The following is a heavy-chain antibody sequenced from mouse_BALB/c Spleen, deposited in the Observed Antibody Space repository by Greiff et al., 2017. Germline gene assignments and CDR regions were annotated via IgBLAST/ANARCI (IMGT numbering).Heavy chain of an antibody. CDR2: ISSGGSYT. D-gene: IGHD2-12*01. CDR3: ARHDSRPGDYYAMDD. J-gene: IGHJ4*01. V-gene: IGHV5-6*01. Sequence: EVQLQESGGDLVKPGGSLKLSCAASGFTFSSYGMSWVRQTPDQRLEWVATISSGGSYTYYPDSVKGRFTISRDNAKNTLYLQMSSLKSEDTAMYYCARHDSRPGDYYAMDDWGQGTSGTVAA. CDR1: GFTFSSYG.